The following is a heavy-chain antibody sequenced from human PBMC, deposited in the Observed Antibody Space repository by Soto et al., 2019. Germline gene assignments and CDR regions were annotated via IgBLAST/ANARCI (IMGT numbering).Heavy chain of an antibody. CDR3: ARRLSVFDV. J-gene: IGHJ3*01. CDR1: GYTFLNYA. V-gene: IGHV1-3*01. Sequence: QVQLVQSGAEVRKPGASVKVSCKTSGYTFLNYAIHWVRQAPGQGLEWMGWVNPSNGNTKYSENFQVRLSLTRDASANTAYTELSSLRSEDTAVYYCARRLSVFDVWGQGTMVTVSS. CDR2: VNPSNGNT.